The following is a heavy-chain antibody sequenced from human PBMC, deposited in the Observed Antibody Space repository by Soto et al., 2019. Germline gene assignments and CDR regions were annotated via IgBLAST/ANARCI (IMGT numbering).Heavy chain of an antibody. V-gene: IGHV3-11*01. CDR3: SRGTGKVFGYYYYMDV. D-gene: IGHD1-20*01. J-gene: IGHJ6*03. Sequence: QVQLVESGGGLVKPGRSLRLSCAASGFTFSDYYMSRIRQAPGKGLEWVSYSSSSGDTVYYADSVKGRFTISRDNAKNSLYLQMNSLRAEDTAVYYCSRGTGKVFGYYYYMDVWGKGTTVTVSS. CDR1: GFTFSDYY. CDR2: SSSSGDTV.